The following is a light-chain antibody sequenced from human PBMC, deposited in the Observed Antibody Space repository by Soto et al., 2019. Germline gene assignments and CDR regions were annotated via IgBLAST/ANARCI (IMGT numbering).Light chain of an antibody. CDR3: QQSSNWLT. CDR2: DAS. J-gene: IGKJ4*01. V-gene: IGKV3-11*01. Sequence: EIVLTQSPATLSLSPGERATLSCRASQSVSSYLAWYQQKPGQAPRLLIYDASNRATGIPARFSGSGSGTYFTLTISILEHEDFAVYYCQQSSNWLTFGGGTKVDIK. CDR1: QSVSSY.